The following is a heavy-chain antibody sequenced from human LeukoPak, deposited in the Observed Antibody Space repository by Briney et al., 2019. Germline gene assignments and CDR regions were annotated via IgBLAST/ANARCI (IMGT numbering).Heavy chain of an antibody. V-gene: IGHV4-30-4*01. CDR1: GGSISSGDYY. Sequence: SQTLSLTCTVSGGSISSGDYYWSWIRQPPGKGLEWIGYIYYSGSTYYNPSLKNRVTISVDTSKNQFSLRLSSVTAADTAVHYCAREVLGYYFDYWGQGTLVTVSS. CDR3: AREVLGYYFDY. J-gene: IGHJ4*02. CDR2: IYYSGST. D-gene: IGHD4/OR15-4a*01.